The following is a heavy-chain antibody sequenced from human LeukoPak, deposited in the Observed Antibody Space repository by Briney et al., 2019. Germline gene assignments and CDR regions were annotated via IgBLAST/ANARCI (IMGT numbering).Heavy chain of an antibody. V-gene: IGHV5-51*01. CDR2: IYPGDSDS. CDR1: GXRFGNYW. Sequence: GESLQISCKGSGXRFGNYWIAWVRQLPGKGLESMGIIYPGDSDSRYSPSFQGQVTFSADKSISTAYLEWSSLKASDTAMYYCARLSDGYNDYWGQGTLITVSS. CDR3: ARLSDGYNDY. J-gene: IGHJ4*02. D-gene: IGHD5-24*01.